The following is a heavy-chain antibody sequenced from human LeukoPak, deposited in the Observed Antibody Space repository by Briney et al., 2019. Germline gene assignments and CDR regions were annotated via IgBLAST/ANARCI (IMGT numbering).Heavy chain of an antibody. CDR2: ICGSDGSR. CDR1: GFTFGDYY. Sequence: GGSLRLSCAASGFTFGDYYMSWIRQAPGKGLEWVSAICGSDGSRYYADSVKGRFTISRDNSKNTLYLQMNSLRTEDTALYYCTKDGPHYGYIDYWGQGTLVTVSS. V-gene: IGHV3-23*01. D-gene: IGHD4-17*01. J-gene: IGHJ4*02. CDR3: TKDGPHYGYIDY.